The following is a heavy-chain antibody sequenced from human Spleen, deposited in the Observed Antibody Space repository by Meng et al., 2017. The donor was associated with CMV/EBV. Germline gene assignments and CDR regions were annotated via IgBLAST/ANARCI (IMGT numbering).Heavy chain of an antibody. J-gene: IGHJ6*02. CDR2: VQYDGGDK. V-gene: IGHV3-30*02. D-gene: IGHD3-3*01. Sequence: GESLKISCAASGFTFSRSGMHWVRQAPGKGLEWVALVQYDGGDKYYADSVKGRFTISRDNSKNTLYLQMNSLRAEDTAVYYCAKKGGSDFWSGYRGYSYYGMDVWGQGTTVTVSS. CDR1: GFTFSRSG. CDR3: AKKGGSDFWSGYRGYSYYGMDV.